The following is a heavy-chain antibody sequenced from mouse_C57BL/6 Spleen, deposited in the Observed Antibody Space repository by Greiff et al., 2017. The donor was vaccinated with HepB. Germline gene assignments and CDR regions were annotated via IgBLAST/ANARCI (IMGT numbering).Heavy chain of an antibody. CDR1: GYTFPSYW. CDR2: IDPSDSYT. J-gene: IGHJ2*01. D-gene: IGHD4-1*01. CDR3: ARFLTGRFDY. Sequence: VQLQQPGAELVKPGASVKLSCKASGYTFPSYWMQWVKQRPGQGLEWIGEIDPSDSYTNYNQKFKGKATLTVDTSSSPAYMQLSSLTSEDSAVYYCARFLTGRFDYWGQGTTLTVSS. V-gene: IGHV1-50*01.